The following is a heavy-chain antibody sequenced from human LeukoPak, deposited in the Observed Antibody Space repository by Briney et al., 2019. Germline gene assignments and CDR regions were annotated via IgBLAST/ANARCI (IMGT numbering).Heavy chain of an antibody. Sequence: GSLRLSCAASGFTFSGYSMNWVRQTPGRGLEWVSYINSASSAIYYVDSVKGRFTFSRDNAKNSLYLQMDSLRAEDTAVYYCARGRTGTDFDYWGQGTLVTVSS. V-gene: IGHV3-48*04. CDR2: INSASSAI. D-gene: IGHD1-1*01. J-gene: IGHJ4*02. CDR1: GFTFSGYS. CDR3: ARGRTGTDFDY.